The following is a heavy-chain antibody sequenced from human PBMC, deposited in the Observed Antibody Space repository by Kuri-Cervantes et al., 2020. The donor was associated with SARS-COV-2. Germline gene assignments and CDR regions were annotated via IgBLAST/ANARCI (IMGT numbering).Heavy chain of an antibody. V-gene: IGHV4-30-4*01. J-gene: IGHJ4*02. Sequence: SCTVSGDSISGGDYNWSWIRQAPGKGLEWIGNIYYSGITHYASYLKSRVTMSIDTSKNEFSLELRSVTAADTAVYFCARGGVYFGSTTFFNYPDYWGQGTLVTVSS. D-gene: IGHD3-10*01. CDR3: ARGGVYFGSTTFFNYPDY. CDR1: GDSISGGDYN. CDR2: IYYSGIT.